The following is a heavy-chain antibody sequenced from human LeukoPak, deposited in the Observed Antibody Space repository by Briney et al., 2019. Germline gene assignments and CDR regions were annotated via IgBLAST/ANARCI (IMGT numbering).Heavy chain of an antibody. V-gene: IGHV1-69*04. CDR2: IITILGIA. CDR1: GGTFSSYA. CDR3: ARPLLRFLEWLTLDY. J-gene: IGHJ4*02. D-gene: IGHD3-3*01. Sequence: SVTVSCKASGGTFSSYAISWVRQAPGQGLEWMGRIITILGIANYAQKFQGRVTITADKSTSTAYMELSSLRSEDTAVSYCARPLLRFLEWLTLDYWGQGTLVTVSS.